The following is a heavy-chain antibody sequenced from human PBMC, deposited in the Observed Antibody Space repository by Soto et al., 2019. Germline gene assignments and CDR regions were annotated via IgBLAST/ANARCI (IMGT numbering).Heavy chain of an antibody. CDR2: ISGSGDRT. J-gene: IGHJ4*02. CDR1: GFSFSSYA. V-gene: IGHV3-23*01. D-gene: IGHD6-19*01. CDR3: AKRTPYNSGCDY. Sequence: GGSLRLSCAASGFSFSSYAMRWVRQAPGKELEWVSTISGSGDRTYYADSVKGRFTISRDNSKNTLYLQMSSLRAEDTAVYFCAKRTPYNSGCDYWGQGTLVTVSS.